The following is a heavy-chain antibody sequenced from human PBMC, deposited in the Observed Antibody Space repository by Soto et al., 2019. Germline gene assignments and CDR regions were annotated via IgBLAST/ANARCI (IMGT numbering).Heavy chain of an antibody. V-gene: IGHV1-69*13. Sequence: SVKVSCKASGGTFSSHSISWVRQAPGQGLEWMGGIIPMFGTANYAQKFQGGVTITADESTSTAYMELSSLKSEDTAVYYCARRGEYTYALAYWGQGTLVTVSS. CDR3: ARRGEYTYALAY. D-gene: IGHD3-16*01. CDR1: GGTFSSHS. CDR2: IIPMFGTA. J-gene: IGHJ4*02.